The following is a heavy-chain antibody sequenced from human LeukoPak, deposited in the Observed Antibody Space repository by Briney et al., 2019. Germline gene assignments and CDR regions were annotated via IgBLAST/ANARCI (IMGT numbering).Heavy chain of an antibody. Sequence: ASVKVSCKASGGTFSSYAISWVRQAPGQGLEWMGGIIPIFGTANYAQKFRGRVTITADESTSTAYMELSSLRSEDTAVYYCARTDSSGWYLGGAFDIWGQGTMVTVSS. CDR1: GGTFSSYA. CDR3: ARTDSSGWYLGGAFDI. J-gene: IGHJ3*02. V-gene: IGHV1-69*13. D-gene: IGHD6-19*01. CDR2: IIPIFGTA.